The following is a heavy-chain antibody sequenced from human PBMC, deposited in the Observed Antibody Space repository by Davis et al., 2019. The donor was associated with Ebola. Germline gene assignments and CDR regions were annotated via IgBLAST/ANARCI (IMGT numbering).Heavy chain of an antibody. Sequence: GSLRLSCTVSGGSISSSSYYWGWIRQPPGKGLEWIGSIYYSGSTYYNPSLKSRVTISVDTSKNQFSLKLSSVTAADTAVYYCARGGRFLEWSRVDPWGQGTLVTVSS. D-gene: IGHD3-3*01. J-gene: IGHJ5*02. CDR3: ARGGRFLEWSRVDP. CDR2: IYYSGST. CDR1: GGSISSSSYY. V-gene: IGHV4-39*01.